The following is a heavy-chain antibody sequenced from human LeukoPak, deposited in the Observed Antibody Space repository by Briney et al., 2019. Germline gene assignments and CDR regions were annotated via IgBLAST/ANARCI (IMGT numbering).Heavy chain of an antibody. V-gene: IGHV4-34*01. CDR2: INHSGST. CDR1: GGSFSGYY. Sequence: SETLSLTCAVYGGSFSGYYWSWIRQPPGKGLEWIGEINHSGSTNYNPSLKSRVTISVDTSKNQFSLKLSSVTAADTAVYYCASESGGSGDDYWGQGTLVTVSS. CDR3: ASESGGSGDDY. J-gene: IGHJ4*02. D-gene: IGHD2-15*01.